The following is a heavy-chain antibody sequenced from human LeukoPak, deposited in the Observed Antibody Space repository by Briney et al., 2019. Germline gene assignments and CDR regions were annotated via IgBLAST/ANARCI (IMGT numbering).Heavy chain of an antibody. D-gene: IGHD3-10*01. V-gene: IGHV4-59*01. CDR2: IYYSGST. J-gene: IGHJ4*02. CDR1: GGSISSYY. CDR3: ARDPESSEIYDN. Sequence: PSETLSLTCTVSGGSISSYYWSWIRQPPGKGLEWIGYIYYSGSTNYNPSLKSRVTISVDTSKNQFSLKLSSVTAADTAVYFCARDPESSEIYDNWGQGTLVTVSS.